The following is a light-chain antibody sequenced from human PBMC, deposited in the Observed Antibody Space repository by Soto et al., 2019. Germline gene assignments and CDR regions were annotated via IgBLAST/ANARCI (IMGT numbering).Light chain of an antibody. CDR1: SSDIGAYIY. CDR2: DVN. J-gene: IGLJ2*01. CDR3: CSYAGAYSVI. V-gene: IGLV2-11*01. Sequence: QSALTQPRSVSGSPGQSVTISCTGTSSDIGAYIYVSWYQQHPGKAPKLMTYDVNKRPSGVPDRFSGSKSGNTASLTISGLQTEDEAEYYCCSYAGAYSVILGGGTQLTVL.